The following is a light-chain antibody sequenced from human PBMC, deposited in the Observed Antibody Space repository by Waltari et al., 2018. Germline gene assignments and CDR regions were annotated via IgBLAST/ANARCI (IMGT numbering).Light chain of an antibody. CDR1: QSISSY. J-gene: IGKJ1*01. Sequence: DIQMTQSPSSLSASVGDRVTITCRASQSISSYLNWYQQKPGKAPKVLIYTAFNLPSGVPSRFSGSGAGTDFTLIISSLQPEDSAIYYCQQTNSAPGTFGQGTKVEIK. CDR2: TAF. CDR3: QQTNSAPGT. V-gene: IGKV1-39*01.